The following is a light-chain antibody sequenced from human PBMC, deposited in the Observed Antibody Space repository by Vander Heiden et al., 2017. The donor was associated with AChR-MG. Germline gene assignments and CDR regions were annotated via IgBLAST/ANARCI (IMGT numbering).Light chain of an antibody. V-gene: IGKV1-8*01. CDR2: AAS. Sequence: IRITQSPSSLSASAGDSVTITCRASQGVGDYLAWYQQKSGEAPKLLIYAASTLRSGVPSRFSGGGSGTDFTLTINRLQSEDFAAYYCLQYFTYPRTFGQGTKVEVK. J-gene: IGKJ1*01. CDR3: LQYFTYPRT. CDR1: QGVGDY.